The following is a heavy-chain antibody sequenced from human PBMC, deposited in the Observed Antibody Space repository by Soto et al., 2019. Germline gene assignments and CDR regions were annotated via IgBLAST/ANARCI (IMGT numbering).Heavy chain of an antibody. CDR3: ANIPLGLALGLDY. D-gene: IGHD2-21*01. CDR1: GFTFSNYV. CDR2: ISGSGDNT. J-gene: IGHJ4*02. Sequence: EVHLLDSGGCLVQPGGSLRLACAASGFTFSNYVMSWVRQAPGKGLEWVSSISGSGDNTYYADSVKGRFTMSRDDSKNTPLLQMTSLKAADTTVYYCANIPLGLALGLDYWAQGALVSISS. V-gene: IGHV3-23*01.